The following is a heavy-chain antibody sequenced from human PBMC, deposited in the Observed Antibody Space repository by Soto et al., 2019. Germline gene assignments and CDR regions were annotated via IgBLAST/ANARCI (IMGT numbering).Heavy chain of an antibody. CDR1: GYTFTSYY. D-gene: IGHD5-18*01. CDR2: INPSGGST. V-gene: IGHV1-46*01. CDR3: AREPGEIVGYSYGHHFDY. J-gene: IGHJ4*02. Sequence: GASVKVSCKASGYTFTSYYMHWVRQAPGQGLEWMGIINPSGGSTSYVQKFQGRVTMTRDTSTSTVYMELSSLRSEDTAVYYCAREPGEIVGYSYGHHFDYWGQGTLVTVSS.